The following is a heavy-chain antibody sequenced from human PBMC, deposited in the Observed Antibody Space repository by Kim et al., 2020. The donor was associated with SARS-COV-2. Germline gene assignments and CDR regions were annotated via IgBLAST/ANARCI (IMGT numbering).Heavy chain of an antibody. J-gene: IGHJ6*03. CDR3: ARDLGGFNYYMDV. Sequence: YAQKLQGRVTMTTDTSTSTAYMELRSLRSDDTAVYYCARDLGGFNYYMDVWGKGTTVTVSS. V-gene: IGHV1-18*01. D-gene: IGHD5-12*01.